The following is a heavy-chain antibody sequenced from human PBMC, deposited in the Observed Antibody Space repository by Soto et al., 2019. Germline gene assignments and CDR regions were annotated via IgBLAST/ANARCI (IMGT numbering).Heavy chain of an antibody. D-gene: IGHD3-22*01. CDR1: GGSISSGDYY. CDR2: IYYSGST. CDR3: ARVYDSSGYYLVIHAFDI. Sequence: SETLSLTYTVSGGSISSGDYYWSWIRQPPGKGLEWIGYIYYSGSTYYNPSLKSRVTISVDTSKNQFSLKLSSVTAADTAVYYCARVYDSSGYYLVIHAFDIWGQGTMVTVSS. V-gene: IGHV4-30-4*01. J-gene: IGHJ3*02.